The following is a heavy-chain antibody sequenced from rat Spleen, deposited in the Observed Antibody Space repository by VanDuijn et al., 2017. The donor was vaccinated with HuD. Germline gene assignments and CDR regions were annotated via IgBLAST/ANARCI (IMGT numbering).Heavy chain of an antibody. CDR1: GFTFSNYD. Sequence: EVELVESGGGLVQPGRSMKLSCAASGFTFSNYDMAWVRQAPKKGLEWVATVAYDSSNAYYRDSVKGRFTISRDDAKSTLYLQMNSLRSEDTATYYCARWNSAFDYWGQGVMVTVSS. D-gene: IGHD1-1*01. CDR3: ARWNSAFDY. CDR2: VAYDSSNA. J-gene: IGHJ2*01. V-gene: IGHV5-7*01.